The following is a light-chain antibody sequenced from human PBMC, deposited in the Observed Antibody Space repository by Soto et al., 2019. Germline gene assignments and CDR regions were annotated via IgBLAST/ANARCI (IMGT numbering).Light chain of an antibody. CDR1: QSISSTY. CDR3: QQYGTSPRT. J-gene: IGKJ1*01. V-gene: IGKV3-20*01. Sequence: EIVLTQSPGTLSWSPGERATLSCRASQSISSTYLAWYQQKPGQAPRLLIFGASSRATGIPGRFSGSGSGTDFTLAISRLEPEDFAVYYCQQYGTSPRTFGQGTKVDIK. CDR2: GAS.